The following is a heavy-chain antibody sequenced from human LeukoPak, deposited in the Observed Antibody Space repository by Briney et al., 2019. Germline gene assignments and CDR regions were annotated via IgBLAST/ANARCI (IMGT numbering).Heavy chain of an antibody. CDR1: GGSISSGSYY. D-gene: IGHD6-19*01. V-gene: IGHV4-61*02. Sequence: SETLSLTRTVSGGSISSGSYYWSWIRQPAGKGLEWIGRIYTSGSTNYNPSLKSRVTISVDTSKNQFSLKLSSVTAADTAVYYCARDSIAVAGFDYWGQGTLVTVSS. CDR2: IYTSGST. J-gene: IGHJ4*02. CDR3: ARDSIAVAGFDY.